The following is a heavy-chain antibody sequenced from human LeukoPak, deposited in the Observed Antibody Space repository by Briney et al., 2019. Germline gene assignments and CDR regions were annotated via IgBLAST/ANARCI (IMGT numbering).Heavy chain of an antibody. Sequence: ASVKVSCKASGYTFTSYDINWVRQATGQGLEWMGWMNPNSGNTGYAQKFQGRVTMTTDTSTSTAYMELRSLRSNDTAVYYCARDPRYSGSYDYWGQGTLVTVSS. CDR1: GYTFTSYD. CDR2: MNPNSGNT. J-gene: IGHJ4*02. V-gene: IGHV1-8*01. CDR3: ARDPRYSGSYDY. D-gene: IGHD1-26*01.